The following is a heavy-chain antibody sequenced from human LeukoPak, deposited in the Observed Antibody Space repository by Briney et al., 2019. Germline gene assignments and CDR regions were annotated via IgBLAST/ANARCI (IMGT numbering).Heavy chain of an antibody. CDR2: IYYSGST. V-gene: IGHV4-59*01. D-gene: IGHD5-24*01. J-gene: IGHJ4*02. CDR3: ARAGMATAYFDY. Sequence: SETLSLTCAVYGGSFSGYYWSWIRQPPGKGLEWIGYIYYSGSTNYNPSLKSRVTISVDTSKNQFSLKLSSVTAADTAVYYCARAGMATAYFDYWGQGTLVTVSS. CDR1: GGSFSGYY.